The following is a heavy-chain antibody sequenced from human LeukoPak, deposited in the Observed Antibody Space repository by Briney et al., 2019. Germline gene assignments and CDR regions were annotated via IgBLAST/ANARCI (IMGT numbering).Heavy chain of an antibody. D-gene: IGHD3-10*01. Sequence: PSQTLSLTCAVSGGSTSSGDYSWSWLRQSPGKGLEWIGNIYYSGNTYYNPSLKSRVTISVDRSMNQFSLRLTSVTAADTAVYHCARVLSYSGSGPKMGWFDPWGQGALVTVSS. CDR1: GGSTSSGDYS. J-gene: IGHJ5*02. CDR3: ARVLSYSGSGPKMGWFDP. V-gene: IGHV4-30-2*06. CDR2: IYYSGNT.